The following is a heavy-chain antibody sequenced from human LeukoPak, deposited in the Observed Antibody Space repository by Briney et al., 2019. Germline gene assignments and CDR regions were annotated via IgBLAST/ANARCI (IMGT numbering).Heavy chain of an antibody. CDR1: GGTFSSYA. CDR2: IIPIFGTA. V-gene: IGHV1-69*05. D-gene: IGHD3-10*01. Sequence: VASVKVSFKASGGTFSSYAISWVRQAPGQGLEWVGGIIPIFGTANSAQKFQGSVTMTRDTTTNQVYMELRNLGSEDTAVYYCARGPSITMVRGGQWFYYMDVWGKGTTVTISS. CDR3: ARGPSITMVRGGQWFYYMDV. J-gene: IGHJ6*03.